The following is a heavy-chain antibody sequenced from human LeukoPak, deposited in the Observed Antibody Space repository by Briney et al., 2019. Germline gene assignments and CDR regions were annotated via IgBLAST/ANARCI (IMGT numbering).Heavy chain of an antibody. CDR2: IYYSGST. CDR3: ARTVYSANLYFDY. CDR1: GGSISSSSYY. Sequence: SETLSLTCTVSGGSISSSSYYWGWIRQPPGKGLEWIGSIYYSGSTYYNPSLKSRVTISVDTSKNQFSLKLSSVTAADTAVYYCARTVYSANLYFDYWGQGTLVTVSS. D-gene: IGHD5-18*01. V-gene: IGHV4-39*07. J-gene: IGHJ4*02.